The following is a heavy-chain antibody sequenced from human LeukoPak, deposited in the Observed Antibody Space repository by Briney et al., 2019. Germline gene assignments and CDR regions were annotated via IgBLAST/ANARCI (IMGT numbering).Heavy chain of an antibody. CDR3: AKGPWYYDSSGLAASFDY. V-gene: IGHV3-11*01. J-gene: IGHJ4*02. CDR1: GFTFSDYY. CDR2: ISSSGSTI. Sequence: PGGSLRLSCAASGFTFSDYYMSWIRQAPGKGLEWVSYISSSGSTIYYADSVKGRFTISRDNAKNSLYLQMNSLRAEDTAVYYCAKGPWYYDSSGLAASFDYWGQGTLVTVSS. D-gene: IGHD3-22*01.